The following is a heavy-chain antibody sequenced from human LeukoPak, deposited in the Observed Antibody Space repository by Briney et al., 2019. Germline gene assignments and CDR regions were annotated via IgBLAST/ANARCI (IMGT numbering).Heavy chain of an antibody. CDR3: ARVIDVAAAGYFDS. V-gene: IGHV4-38-2*02. CDR2: IFRIGSS. D-gene: IGHD6-13*01. Sequence: SETLSLTCSVSGFSITTGYYWAWIRQPPGKGLEWIGTIFRIGSSHFNPSLKSRVTISVDTSKNQFSLKLNSVTAADAALYYCARVIDVAAAGYFDSWGQGTQVTVSS. CDR1: GFSITTGYY. J-gene: IGHJ4*02.